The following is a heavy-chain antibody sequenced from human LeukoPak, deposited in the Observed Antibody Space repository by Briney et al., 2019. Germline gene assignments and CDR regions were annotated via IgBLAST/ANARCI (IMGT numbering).Heavy chain of an antibody. CDR3: VKSVSTGLGVIDF. D-gene: IGHD3-9*01. J-gene: IGHJ4*02. CDR1: GFTFSSYG. Sequence: PGRSLRLSCAASGFTFSSYGMNWVRQAPGKGLEWVAFISFDGSNKYSADSVKGRFTISRDNFKNTLFLQMNTLRAEDTAIYYCVKSVSTGLGVIDFWGQGTLVTVSS. CDR2: ISFDGSNK. V-gene: IGHV3-30*18.